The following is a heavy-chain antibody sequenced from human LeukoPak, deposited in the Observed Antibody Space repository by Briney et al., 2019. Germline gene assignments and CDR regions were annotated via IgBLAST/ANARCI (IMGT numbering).Heavy chain of an antibody. Sequence: GGSLRLSCAASGFTFSSYAMSWVRQAPGKGLEWVSAISGSGGSTYYADSVKGRFTISRDNSKNTLYLRMNSLRAEDTAVYYCAKLGYCSGGSCYALYDYWGQGTLVTVSS. J-gene: IGHJ4*02. CDR1: GFTFSSYA. V-gene: IGHV3-23*01. CDR2: ISGSGGST. CDR3: AKLGYCSGGSCYALYDY. D-gene: IGHD2-15*01.